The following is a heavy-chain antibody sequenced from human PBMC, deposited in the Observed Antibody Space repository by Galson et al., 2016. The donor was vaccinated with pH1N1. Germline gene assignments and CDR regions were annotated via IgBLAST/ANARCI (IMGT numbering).Heavy chain of an antibody. V-gene: IGHV4-39*01. Sequence: SETLSLTCTVSGGSISSSSYYWGWIRQPPGKGLEWIGSIYYSGSTYYNPSLKSRVTISVDTSRNQFSLKLSSVTAAGTAVYYCARLARGERLFYFDYWGQGTLVTVSS. CDR1: GGSISSSSYY. CDR3: ARLARGERLFYFDY. D-gene: IGHD1-26*01. J-gene: IGHJ4*02. CDR2: IYYSGST.